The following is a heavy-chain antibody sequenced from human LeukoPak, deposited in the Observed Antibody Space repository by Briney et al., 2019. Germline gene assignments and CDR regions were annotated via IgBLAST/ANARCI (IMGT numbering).Heavy chain of an antibody. V-gene: IGHV1-2*02. CDR2: INPNSGGT. CDR1: GYTFTGYY. Sequence: EASVKVSCKASGYTFTGYYMHWVRQAPGQGLEWMGWINPNSGGTNYAQKFQGRVTMTRDTSISTAHMELSRLRSDDTAVYYCARDGEPPATWFDPWGQGTLVTVSS. CDR3: ARDGEPPATWFDP. J-gene: IGHJ5*02. D-gene: IGHD1-14*01.